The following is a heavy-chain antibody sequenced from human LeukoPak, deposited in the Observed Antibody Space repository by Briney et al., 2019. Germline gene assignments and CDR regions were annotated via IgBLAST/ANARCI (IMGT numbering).Heavy chain of an antibody. D-gene: IGHD6-13*01. Sequence: GGSLRLSCAASGFTFSSYWMHWVRHAPGKGLVWVSRINSDGSSTSYADSVKGRFTISRDNAKNTLYLQMNSLRAEDTAVYYCARAMGSSSWYGYYFDYWGQGTLVTVSS. CDR3: ARAMGSSSWYGYYFDY. J-gene: IGHJ4*02. CDR2: INSDGSST. V-gene: IGHV3-74*01. CDR1: GFTFSSYW.